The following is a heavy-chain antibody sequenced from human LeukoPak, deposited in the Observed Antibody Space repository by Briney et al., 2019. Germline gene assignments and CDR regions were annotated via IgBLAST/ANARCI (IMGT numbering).Heavy chain of an antibody. V-gene: IGHV3-74*01. CDR1: GFTFSSYW. D-gene: IGHD6-6*01. CDR2: INSDGSST. CDR3: ARDPPDEAALYCYMDV. J-gene: IGHJ6*03. Sequence: GGSLRLSCAASGFTFSSYWMHWVRQAPGKGLVWVSRINSDGSSTSYADSVKGRFTISRDNAKNTLYLQMNSLRAEDTAVYYCARDPPDEAALYCYMDVWGKGTTVTVSS.